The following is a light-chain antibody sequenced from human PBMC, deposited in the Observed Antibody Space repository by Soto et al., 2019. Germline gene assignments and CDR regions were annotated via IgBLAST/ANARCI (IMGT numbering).Light chain of an antibody. CDR3: SSYAGSNNFV. J-gene: IGLJ2*01. V-gene: IGLV2-8*01. Sequence: QSALTQPPSASGSPGQSVTISCTGTSSDVGGYYYVSWYQQHPGKAPKLMIYEVSKRPSGVPDRFSGAKSGNTASLTVSGLQAEDEADYYCSSYAGSNNFVFGGGTKLTVL. CDR2: EVS. CDR1: SSDVGGYYY.